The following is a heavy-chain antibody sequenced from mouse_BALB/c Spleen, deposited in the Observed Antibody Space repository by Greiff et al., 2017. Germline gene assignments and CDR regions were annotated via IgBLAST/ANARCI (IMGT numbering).Heavy chain of an antibody. Sequence: QVQLKQPGAELVRPGASVKLSCKASGYTFTSYWINWVKQRPGQGLEWIGNIYPSDSYTNYNQKFKDKATLTVDKSSSTAYMQLSSPTSEDSAVYYCTRVEDYDGYAMDYWGQGTSVTVSS. CDR3: TRVEDYDGYAMDY. V-gene: IGHV1-69*02. D-gene: IGHD2-4*01. J-gene: IGHJ4*01. CDR1: GYTFTSYW. CDR2: IYPSDSYT.